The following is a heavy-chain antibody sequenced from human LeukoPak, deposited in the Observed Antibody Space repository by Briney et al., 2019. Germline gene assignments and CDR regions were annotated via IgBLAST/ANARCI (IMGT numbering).Heavy chain of an antibody. J-gene: IGHJ4*02. D-gene: IGHD1-26*01. V-gene: IGHV4-38-2*02. CDR3: ARELHSGSYYFDY. Sequence: PGGSLRLSCAASGFTFDDYGMSWIRQPPGKGLEWIGSLYHSGSTYYNPSLKSRVTTSVDTSKNRFSLKLTSVTAADTAVYYCARELHSGSYYFDYWGQGTLVTVSS. CDR2: LYHSGST. CDR1: GFTFDDYG.